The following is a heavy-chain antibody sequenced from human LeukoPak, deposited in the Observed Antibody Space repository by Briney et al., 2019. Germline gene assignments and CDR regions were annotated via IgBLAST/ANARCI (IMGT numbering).Heavy chain of an antibody. J-gene: IGHJ5*02. CDR3: ARDRVDRFGPRFDP. V-gene: IGHV4-59*13. CDR1: GGSIRSDY. Sequence: PSEPLSLTCSVSGGSIRSDYWSWLRQPPGRGLEGIGYISYNGFTNYNPSLKSRLTISGDKSKDQFSLQLSSLTADDQAVYYCARDRVDRFGPRFDPWGPGTLVTVSS. D-gene: IGHD5-12*01. CDR2: ISYNGFT.